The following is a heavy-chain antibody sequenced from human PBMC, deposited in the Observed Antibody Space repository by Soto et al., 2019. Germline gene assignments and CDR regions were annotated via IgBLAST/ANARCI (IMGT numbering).Heavy chain of an antibody. J-gene: IGHJ4*02. D-gene: IGHD6-19*01. CDR3: ARDQWMVPRGGYD. CDR2: ISGYNGDT. V-gene: IGHV1-18*01. Sequence: QIHLVQSGPELKKPGASVKVSCKASGYKFTSYGITWVRQAPGQGLEWMGWISGYNGDTKFGQKVQGRVTLTTDTSTSTAYMELRSLRSDDTAVYYCARDQWMVPRGGYDWGQGTLVTVSS. CDR1: GYKFTSYG.